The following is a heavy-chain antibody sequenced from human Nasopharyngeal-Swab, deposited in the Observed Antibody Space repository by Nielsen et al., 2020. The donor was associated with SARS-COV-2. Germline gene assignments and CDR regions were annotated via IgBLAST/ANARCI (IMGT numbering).Heavy chain of an antibody. V-gene: IGHV4-34*01. CDR2: INHSGST. CDR3: ARVWGGWYSYWYFDL. CDR1: GGSFSGYY. Sequence: SETLSLTCAVYGGSFSGYYWSWIRQPPGKGLEWIGEINHSGSTNYNPSLKSRVTISVDTSKNQFSLKLSSVTAADTAVYYCARVWGGWYSYWYFDLWGRGTLVTVSS. D-gene: IGHD6-19*01. J-gene: IGHJ2*01.